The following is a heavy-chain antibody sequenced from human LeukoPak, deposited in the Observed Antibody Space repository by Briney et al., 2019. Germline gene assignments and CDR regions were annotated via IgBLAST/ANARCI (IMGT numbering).Heavy chain of an antibody. CDR1: GFTFSNYW. Sequence: PGGSLRLSCAASGFTFSNYWMHWVRQAPGKGLVWVSGINGDGSTTNYADSVKGRFTISRDNAKDTLYLQMNSLRDEDTAVYYCVRNNWNYDGFWGQGTRVTVSS. J-gene: IGHJ4*02. D-gene: IGHD1-7*01. CDR2: INGDGSTT. CDR3: VRNNWNYDGF. V-gene: IGHV3-74*01.